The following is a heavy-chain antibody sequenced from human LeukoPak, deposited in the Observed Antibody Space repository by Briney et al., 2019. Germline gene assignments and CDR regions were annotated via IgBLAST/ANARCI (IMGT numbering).Heavy chain of an antibody. D-gene: IGHD6-25*01. J-gene: IGHJ3*02. Sequence: GGSLRLSCAGSAFSFITYAMSWVRQAPGKGLEWVSPITGRGDATYYADSVKGRFTISRDNSENTLYLQMNSLRAKDTAVYYCARRSAAKDAFDIWGQGTMVTVSS. CDR2: ITGRGDAT. V-gene: IGHV3-23*01. CDR3: ARRSAAKDAFDI. CDR1: AFSFITYA.